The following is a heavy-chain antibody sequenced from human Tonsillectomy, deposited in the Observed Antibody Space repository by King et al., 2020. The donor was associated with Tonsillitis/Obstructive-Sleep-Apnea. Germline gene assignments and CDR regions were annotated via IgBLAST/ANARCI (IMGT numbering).Heavy chain of an antibody. Sequence: VQLVESGGGLVQPGGSLRLSCAASGFTFSSYAMNWVRQAPGEGLEWVSTISGSGGSTYYADSVWGRFTISRDNSKNTLYLQMNSLRAEDTAIYYCAKGGYCSSTSCPSDYWGQGTLVTVSS. CDR3: AKGGYCSSTSCPSDY. J-gene: IGHJ4*02. CDR1: GFTFSSYA. V-gene: IGHV3-23*04. D-gene: IGHD2-2*01. CDR2: ISGSGGST.